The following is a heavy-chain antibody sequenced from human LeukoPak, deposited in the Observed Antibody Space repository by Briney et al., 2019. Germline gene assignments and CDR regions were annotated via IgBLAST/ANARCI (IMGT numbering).Heavy chain of an antibody. CDR1: AFTFSSCW. V-gene: IGHV3-74*01. Sequence: GGSLRLSCAASAFTFSSCWMHWVRQGPGKGLVWVSRINSDGSSTNYADSVKGRFTISRDNAKNTLYLQMNSLRAEDTAVYYCIRGNSFDYWGQGTLVTVSS. D-gene: IGHD2/OR15-2a*01. CDR2: INSDGSST. CDR3: IRGNSFDY. J-gene: IGHJ4*02.